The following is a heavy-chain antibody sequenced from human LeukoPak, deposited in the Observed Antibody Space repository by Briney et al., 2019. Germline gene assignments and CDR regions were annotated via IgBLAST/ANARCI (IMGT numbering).Heavy chain of an antibody. CDR1: GFSIHSSGEG. Sequence: SAPMLVKPTQTLTLTCSLFGFSIHSSGEGVGWIRQPPGKALEWLALIYWDDDNRYRPSLTSRLTITKDTSRNHVVLTLSNVQTVDTGTYYCARTTMVTRAFDPWGQGTLVTVSS. CDR3: ARTTMVTRAFDP. J-gene: IGHJ5*02. CDR2: IYWDDDN. V-gene: IGHV2-5*02. D-gene: IGHD4-17*01.